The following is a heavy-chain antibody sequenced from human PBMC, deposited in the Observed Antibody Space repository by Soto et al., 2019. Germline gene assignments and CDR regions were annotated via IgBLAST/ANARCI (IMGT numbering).Heavy chain of an antibody. D-gene: IGHD6-6*01. V-gene: IGHV1-69*01. CDR1: GGTFSSHA. Sequence: QVHLVQSGAEVTKAGSSVKVSCKASGGTFSSHAFSWVRQAPGQGLEWVGGIIPIFETANYAQEFQGRVTISADESTNTAILELNNLRSDDTAIYFCAIGDRSSWTGNHWGPGTQVTVS. CDR2: IIPIFETA. CDR3: AIGDRSSWTGNH. J-gene: IGHJ4*02.